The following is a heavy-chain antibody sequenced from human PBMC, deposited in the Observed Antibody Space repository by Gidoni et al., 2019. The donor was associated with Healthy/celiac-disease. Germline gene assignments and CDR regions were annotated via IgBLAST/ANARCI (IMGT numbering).Heavy chain of an antibody. Sequence: QVQLVASGGGVVQPGRSLRLSCAASGFTFSSYGMHWVRQAPGKGLEWVAFISYDGSNKYYADSVKGRFTISRDNSKNTLYLQMNSLRAEDTAVYYCAKDYDSSGLDAFDIWGQGTMVTVSS. V-gene: IGHV3-30*18. D-gene: IGHD3-22*01. J-gene: IGHJ3*02. CDR2: ISYDGSNK. CDR1: GFTFSSYG. CDR3: AKDYDSSGLDAFDI.